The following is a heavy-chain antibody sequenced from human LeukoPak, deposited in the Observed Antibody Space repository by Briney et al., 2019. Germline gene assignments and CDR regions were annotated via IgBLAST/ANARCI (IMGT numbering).Heavy chain of an antibody. D-gene: IGHD3-22*01. CDR1: GFTFDDYG. V-gene: IGHV3-20*04. J-gene: IGHJ4*02. CDR3: ARASNYYDSSGCYGY. CDR2: INWNGGST. Sequence: RAGGSLRLSCAASGFTFDDYGMSWVRQAPGKGLEWVSGINWNGGSTGYADSVKGRFTISRDNAKNSLYLQMNSLRAEDTALYYCARASNYYDSSGCYGYWGQGTLVTVSS.